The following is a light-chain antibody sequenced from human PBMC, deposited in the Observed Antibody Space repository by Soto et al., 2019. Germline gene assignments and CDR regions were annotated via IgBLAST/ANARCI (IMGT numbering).Light chain of an antibody. CDR2: GAS. J-gene: IGKJ2*01. V-gene: IGKV3-15*01. CDR3: QQYDNWPHT. Sequence: EMVMTQSPATLSVSPGERATLSCRASQNLSRNLAWYQQQPGQAPRLLIYGASTRATGIPARFSGRGSGTDFPLTISSLQSEDFAVYFCQQYDNWPHTFGQGTKLEIK. CDR1: QNLSRN.